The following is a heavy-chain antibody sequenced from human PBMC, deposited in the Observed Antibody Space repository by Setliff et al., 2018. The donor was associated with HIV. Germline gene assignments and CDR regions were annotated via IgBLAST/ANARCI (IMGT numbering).Heavy chain of an antibody. CDR1: GYSISSGYY. CDR2: IYHNGNT. D-gene: IGHD3-16*01. Sequence: PSETLSLTCDVSGYSISSGYYWRWIRQPPGKGLEWIANIYHNGNTHYNPSVKSRVTIPVDTSKNQFSLKLRSVTAADTAVYYCARRPPYWGFDFWGQGTLVTVSS. J-gene: IGHJ4*02. V-gene: IGHV4-38-2*01. CDR3: ARRPPYWGFDF.